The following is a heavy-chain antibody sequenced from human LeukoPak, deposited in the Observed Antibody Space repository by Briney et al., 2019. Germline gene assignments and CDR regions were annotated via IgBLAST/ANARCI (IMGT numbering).Heavy chain of an antibody. J-gene: IGHJ4*02. CDR2: IYYSGST. D-gene: IGHD6-13*01. V-gene: IGHV4-39*01. CDR1: GFTFSSYA. CDR3: ARHERYSSSWYGY. Sequence: GSLRLSCAASGFTFSSYAMSWARQPPGKGLEWIGSIYYSGSTYYNPSLKSRVTISVDTSKNQFSLKLSSVTAADTAVYYCARHERYSSSWYGYWGQGTLVTVSS.